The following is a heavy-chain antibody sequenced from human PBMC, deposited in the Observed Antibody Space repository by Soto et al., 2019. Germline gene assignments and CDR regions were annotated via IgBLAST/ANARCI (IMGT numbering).Heavy chain of an antibody. CDR2: MNPNSGNT. Sequence: QVQLVQSGAEVKKPGASVKVSCKASGYTFTSYDINWVRQATGQGLEWMGWMNPNSGNTGYAQKFQGRVTMTRHTSISTAYMQLSTMRSEDTAVYYCLRTRYGDNVAYWGQGTLVTVSS. CDR1: GYTFTSYD. J-gene: IGHJ4*02. D-gene: IGHD4-17*01. CDR3: LRTRYGDNVAY. V-gene: IGHV1-8*01.